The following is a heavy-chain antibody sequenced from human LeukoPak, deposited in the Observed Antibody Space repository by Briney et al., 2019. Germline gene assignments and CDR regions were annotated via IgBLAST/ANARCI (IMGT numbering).Heavy chain of an antibody. CDR3: AKGLWFGESRGFYGMDV. CDR1: GFTFSSYG. V-gene: IGHV3-30*18. J-gene: IGHJ6*02. CDR2: ISYDGSNK. D-gene: IGHD3-10*01. Sequence: SPRLSCAASGFTFSSYGMHWVRQAPGKGLEWVAVISYDGSNKYYADSVKGRFTISRDNSKNTLYLQMNSLRAEDTAVYYCAKGLWFGESRGFYGMDVWGQGTTVTVSS.